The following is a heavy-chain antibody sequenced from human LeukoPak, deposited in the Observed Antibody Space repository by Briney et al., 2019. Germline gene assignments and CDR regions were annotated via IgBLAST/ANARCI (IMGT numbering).Heavy chain of an antibody. CDR1: GFTFSDYY. CDR2: ISGGSRYT. Sequence: GGSLRLSCAASGFTFSDYYMSWIRQAPGKGLERVSYISGGSRYTNYADSVKGRFTISRDNAKNSLYLQMNSLRAEDTAVYYCVRRYYDSSGHRFDYWGQGTLVTVSS. D-gene: IGHD3-22*01. CDR3: VRRYYDSSGHRFDY. V-gene: IGHV3-11*03. J-gene: IGHJ4*02.